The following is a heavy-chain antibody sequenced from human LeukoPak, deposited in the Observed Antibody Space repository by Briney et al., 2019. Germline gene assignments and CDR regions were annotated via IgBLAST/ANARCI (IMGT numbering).Heavy chain of an antibody. J-gene: IGHJ4*02. CDR3: ARSYDILTGYYHDY. Sequence: RGSLRLSCAASGFTFSSYAMHWVRQAPGKGLEWVAVISYDGSNKYYADSVKGRFTISRDNSKNTLYLQMNSLRAEDTAVYYCARSYDILTGYYHDYWGQGTLVTVSS. CDR1: GFTFSSYA. V-gene: IGHV3-30-3*01. D-gene: IGHD3-9*01. CDR2: ISYDGSNK.